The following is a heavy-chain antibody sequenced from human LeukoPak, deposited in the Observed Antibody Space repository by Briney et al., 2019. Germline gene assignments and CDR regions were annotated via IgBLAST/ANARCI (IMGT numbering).Heavy chain of an antibody. CDR2: FDPEDGET. CDR3: ATAARLVFYYYGMDV. Sequence: ASVKVSCKVSGYTLTELSMHGVRQAPGKGLEWMGGFDPEDGETIYAQKFQGRVTMTEDTSTDTAYMELSSLRSEDTAVYYCATAARLVFYYYGMDVWGQGTTVTVSS. J-gene: IGHJ6*02. CDR1: GYTLTELS. D-gene: IGHD5-12*01. V-gene: IGHV1-24*01.